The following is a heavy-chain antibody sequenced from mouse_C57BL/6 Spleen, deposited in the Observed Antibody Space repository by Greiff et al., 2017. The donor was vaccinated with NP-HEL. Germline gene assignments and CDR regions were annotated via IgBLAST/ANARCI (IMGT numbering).Heavy chain of an antibody. CDR1: GFTFSNYW. CDR3: TVNYYGPYFDY. CDR2: IRLKSDNYAT. Sequence: EVQRVESGGGLVQPGGSMKLSCVASGFTFSNYWMNWVRQSPEKGLEWVAQIRLKSDNYATHYAESVKGRFTISRDDSKSSVYLQMNNLRAEDTGIYYCTVNYYGPYFDYWGQGTTLTVSS. V-gene: IGHV6-3*01. D-gene: IGHD1-1*01. J-gene: IGHJ2*01.